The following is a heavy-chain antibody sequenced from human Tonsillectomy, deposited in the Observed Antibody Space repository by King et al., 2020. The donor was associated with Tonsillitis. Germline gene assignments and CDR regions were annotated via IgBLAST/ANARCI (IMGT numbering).Heavy chain of an antibody. Sequence: VQLVESRGGLVQPGGSLRLSCAASGFTFSSYGMSWVRQAPGKGLEWVSGISGSGGSTNYADSVKGRFTISRDNSKNTLYLQMNSLRAEDTAVYYCAKAEYSSGWSRGGGPSKYWGQGTLVTVSS. CDR1: GFTFSSYG. J-gene: IGHJ4*02. V-gene: IGHV3-23*04. CDR2: ISGSGGST. D-gene: IGHD6-19*01. CDR3: AKAEYSSGWSRGGGPSKY.